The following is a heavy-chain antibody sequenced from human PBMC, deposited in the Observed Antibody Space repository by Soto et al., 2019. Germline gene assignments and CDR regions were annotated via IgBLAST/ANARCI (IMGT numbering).Heavy chain of an antibody. V-gene: IGHV1-8*01. CDR1: GYTFNDYD. J-gene: IGHJ4*02. CDR3: ARGYYDSSGYYPTDY. CDR2: MNANSGNT. D-gene: IGHD3-22*01. Sequence: ASVKVSCKXSGYTFNDYDIIWVRQATGQGLEWMGWMNANSGNTGYAQKFQGRVTMTWDTSLSTAYMEVSRLRSDDTAVYFCARGYYDSSGYYPTDYWGQGTLVTVSS.